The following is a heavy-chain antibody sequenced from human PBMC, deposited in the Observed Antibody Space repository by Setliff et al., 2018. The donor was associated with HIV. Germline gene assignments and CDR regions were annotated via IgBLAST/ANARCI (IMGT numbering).Heavy chain of an antibody. CDR2: ISGSGSTI. Sequence: PGGSLRLSCSASGFTFSVYYMTWIRQAPGKGLEWISYISGSGSTIYYADSVKGRFTISRDNAKNSLYLQMNSLRGEDTAVYYCARPLDFYCRGGSGRGYNYYYMDAWGKGTTVTVSS. CDR1: GFTFSVYY. CDR3: ARPLDFYCRGGSGRGYNYYYMDA. V-gene: IGHV3-11*04. D-gene: IGHD2-15*01. J-gene: IGHJ6*03.